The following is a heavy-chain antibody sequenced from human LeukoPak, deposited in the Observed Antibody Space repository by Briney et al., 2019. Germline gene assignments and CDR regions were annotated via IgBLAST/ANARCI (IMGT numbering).Heavy chain of an antibody. Sequence: GGSLRLSCAASGFSFSSYGMTWVRQAPGKGLEWVSSISGSGGEIHYADSVKGRFTISRDNSKNTVYLQMNSLRDEDTAVFYCAKGGPFSTSSQKYFDPWGQGSLVIVS. D-gene: IGHD6-6*01. CDR2: ISGSGGEI. V-gene: IGHV3-23*01. CDR1: GFSFSSYG. CDR3: AKGGPFSTSSQKYFDP. J-gene: IGHJ5*02.